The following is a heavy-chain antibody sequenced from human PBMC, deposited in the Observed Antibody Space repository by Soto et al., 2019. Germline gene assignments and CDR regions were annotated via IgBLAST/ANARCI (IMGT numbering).Heavy chain of an antibody. CDR2: ISYDGSNK. V-gene: IGHV3-30-3*01. CDR1: GFTFSSYA. CDR3: ASAEMATIMHAAIDY. Sequence: PGGSLRLSCAASGFTFSSYAMHWVRQAPGKGLEWVAVISYDGSNKYYADSVKGRFTISRDNSKNTLYLQMNSLRAEDTAVYYCASAEMATIMHAAIDYWGQGTLVTVSS. D-gene: IGHD5-12*01. J-gene: IGHJ4*02.